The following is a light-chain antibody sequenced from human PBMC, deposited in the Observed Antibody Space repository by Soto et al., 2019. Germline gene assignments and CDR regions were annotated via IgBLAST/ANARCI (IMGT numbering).Light chain of an antibody. Sequence: EIVLTQSPATLSLSPGERATLSCRASQSVSSYLAWYQQKPGQAPRLLIYDASNRATGIPARFSGSGSGTDFTLTISSLQPEDFATYYCQQSYSTLACTFGQGTKLEIK. J-gene: IGKJ2*02. CDR3: QQSYSTLACT. CDR2: DAS. CDR1: QSVSSY. V-gene: IGKV3-11*01.